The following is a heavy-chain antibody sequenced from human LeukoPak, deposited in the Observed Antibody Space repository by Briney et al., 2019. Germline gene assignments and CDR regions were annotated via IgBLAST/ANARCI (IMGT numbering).Heavy chain of an antibody. V-gene: IGHV1-2*02. Sequence: VASMKVSFKSSGFTFTDYYIHWVRQAPGQGLEWMGYIGPHSSATSSPQEFQGRVTMTRDTSMSTAYMELTRLTSDDTAVYYCAREGNGLLSKDFDYWGQGTLVTVSS. CDR1: GFTFTDYY. J-gene: IGHJ4*02. CDR3: AREGNGLLSKDFDY. D-gene: IGHD2/OR15-2a*01. CDR2: IGPHSSAT.